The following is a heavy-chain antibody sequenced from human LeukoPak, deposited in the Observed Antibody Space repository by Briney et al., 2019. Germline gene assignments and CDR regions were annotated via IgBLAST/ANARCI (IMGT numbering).Heavy chain of an antibody. CDR2: IIPIFGTA. CDR3: ARDRDDYLSVNWFDP. CDR1: GGTFSSYA. J-gene: IGHJ5*02. D-gene: IGHD4-11*01. Sequence: SVKVSCKASGGTFSSYAISWVRQAPGQGLEWMGGIIPIFGTANYAQKFQGRVTITADESTSTAYMELCSLRSEDTAVYYCARDRDDYLSVNWFDPWGQGTLVTVSS. V-gene: IGHV1-69*13.